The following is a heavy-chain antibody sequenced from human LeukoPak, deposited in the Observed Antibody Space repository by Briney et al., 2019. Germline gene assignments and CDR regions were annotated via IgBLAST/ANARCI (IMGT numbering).Heavy chain of an antibody. CDR1: GGSFSGYY. D-gene: IGHD3-10*01. Sequence: SETLSLTCAVYGGSFSGYYWSWIRQPPGKGLEWIGEINHSGSTNYNPSLKSRVTIPVDTSKNQFSLKLSSVTAADTAVYYCAGGATMVRGVIPTPDYWGQGTLVTVSS. J-gene: IGHJ4*02. CDR2: INHSGST. CDR3: AGGATMVRGVIPTPDY. V-gene: IGHV4-34*03.